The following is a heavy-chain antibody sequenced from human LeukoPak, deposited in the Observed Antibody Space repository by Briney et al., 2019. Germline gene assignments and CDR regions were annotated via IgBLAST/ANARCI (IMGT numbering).Heavy chain of an antibody. V-gene: IGHV3-23*01. D-gene: IGHD5-12*01. J-gene: IGHJ4*02. CDR3: AKGAYDYIEIAYFDY. Sequence: GGSLRLSCAASGFSFSNYGMNWVRQAPGKGLEWVSLIIGSSGSTFYADSVKGRFTISRDKSKNTLYLQMNSLRAEDTAVYYCAKGAYDYIEIAYFDYWGQGSLVTVSS. CDR1: GFSFSNYG. CDR2: IIGSSGST.